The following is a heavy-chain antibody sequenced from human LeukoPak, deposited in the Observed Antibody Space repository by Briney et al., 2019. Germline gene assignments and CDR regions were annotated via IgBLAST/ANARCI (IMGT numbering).Heavy chain of an antibody. V-gene: IGHV4-38-2*02. CDR1: GYSISSGYY. Sequence: SETLSLTCTVSGYSISSGYYWGWIRQPPGKGLEWIGSIYHSGSTYYNPSLKSRVTISVDTSKDQFSLKLTSVTAADTAVYYCARDPGDYPPYYFDYWGQGTLVTVSS. D-gene: IGHD2-21*02. J-gene: IGHJ4*02. CDR2: IYHSGST. CDR3: ARDPGDYPPYYFDY.